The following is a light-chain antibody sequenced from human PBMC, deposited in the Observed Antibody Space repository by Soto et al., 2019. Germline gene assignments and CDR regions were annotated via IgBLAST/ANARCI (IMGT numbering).Light chain of an antibody. V-gene: IGKV1-39*01. J-gene: IGKJ2*01. CDR3: QQSYSTPRLFT. Sequence: DIQMTQSPSSLSASVGDRVTITCRASQSISRYLNWYQQKPGKAAKLLIYAASSLQSEVPSRFSGSGSGTDFPLTISSLQPEDSATYYCQQSYSTPRLFTFGHGTNLEI. CDR2: AAS. CDR1: QSISRY.